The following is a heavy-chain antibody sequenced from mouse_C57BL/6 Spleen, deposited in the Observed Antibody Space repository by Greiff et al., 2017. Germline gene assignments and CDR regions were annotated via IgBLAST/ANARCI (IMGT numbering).Heavy chain of an antibody. D-gene: IGHD1-1*01. CDR3: ARSGITTVVDY. J-gene: IGHJ2*01. V-gene: IGHV1-72*01. CDR1: GYTFTSYW. Sequence: QVQLQQPGAELVKPGASVKLSCKASGYTFTSYWMHWVKQRPGRGLEWIGRIAPNSGGTKYNEKFKSKATLTVDKPSSTAYMQLSSLTSEDSAVYYCARSGITTVVDYWGQGTTLTVSS. CDR2: IAPNSGGT.